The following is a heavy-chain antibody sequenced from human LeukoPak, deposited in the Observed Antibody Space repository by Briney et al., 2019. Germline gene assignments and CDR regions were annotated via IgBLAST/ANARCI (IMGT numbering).Heavy chain of an antibody. CDR1: GFTFSSYS. CDR3: ARLTTVKLSADY. J-gene: IGHJ4*02. D-gene: IGHD4-4*01. Sequence: PGGSLRLSCAAYGFTFSSYSMNWVRQAPGKGLEWVSSISSSSSYIYYADSVKGRFTISRDNAKNSLYLQMNSLRAEDTAVYYCARLTTVKLSADYWGQGTLVTVSS. CDR2: ISSSSSYI. V-gene: IGHV3-21*01.